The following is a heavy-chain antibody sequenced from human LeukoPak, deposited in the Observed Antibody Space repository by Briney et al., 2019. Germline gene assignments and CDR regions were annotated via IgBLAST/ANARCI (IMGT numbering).Heavy chain of an antibody. CDR3: AKVGDYYGSGKYSNFDS. D-gene: IGHD3-10*01. J-gene: IGHJ4*02. CDR2: ISGSGSTT. V-gene: IGHV3-23*01. CDR1: GFTFSSYA. Sequence: GGSLRLSCAASGFTFSSYAMSWVRQAPGRGLEWVSAISGSGSTTYYADSVKGRFTISRDNSKNTLSLQMSSLRAEDTAVYYCAKVGDYYGSGKYSNFDSWGQGTLVTVSS.